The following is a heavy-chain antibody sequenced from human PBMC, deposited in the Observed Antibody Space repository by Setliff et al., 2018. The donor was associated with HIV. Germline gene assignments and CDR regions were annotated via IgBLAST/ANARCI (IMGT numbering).Heavy chain of an antibody. D-gene: IGHD3-22*01. CDR3: AKDMEYDTSVYYHWYFDL. J-gene: IGHJ2*01. V-gene: IGHV3-30*02. CDR2: IRYDGSNK. Sequence: GGSLRLSCAASGFTFSTYGMHWVRQAPGKGLEWVAFIRYDGSNKYYADSVTGRFTISRDNPKNTLHLQMNSLRAEDTALYYCAKDMEYDTSVYYHWYFDLWGRGALVTVSS. CDR1: GFTFSTYG.